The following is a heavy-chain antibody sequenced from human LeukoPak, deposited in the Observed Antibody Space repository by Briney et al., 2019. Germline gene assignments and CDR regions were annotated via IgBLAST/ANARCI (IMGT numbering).Heavy chain of an antibody. D-gene: IGHD6-13*01. CDR1: GGSISSGGYS. CDR3: ARAIEWDSSSRGYYYGMDV. J-gene: IGHJ6*02. Sequence: SEILSLTCAVSGGSISSGGYSWSWIRQPPGKGLEWIGYIYHSGSTYYNPSLKSRVTISVDRSKNQFSLKLSSVTAADTAVYYCARAIEWDSSSRGYYYGMDVWGQGTTVTVSS. V-gene: IGHV4-30-2*01. CDR2: IYHSGST.